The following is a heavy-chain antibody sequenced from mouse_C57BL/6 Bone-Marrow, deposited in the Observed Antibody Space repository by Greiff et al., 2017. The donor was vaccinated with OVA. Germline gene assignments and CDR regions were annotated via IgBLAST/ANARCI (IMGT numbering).Heavy chain of an antibody. CDR2: ISDGGSYT. V-gene: IGHV5-4*01. Sequence: DVHLVESGGGLVKPGGSLKLSCAASGFTFSSYAMSWVRQTPEKRLEWVATISDGGSYTYYPDNVKGRFTISRDNAKNNLYLQMSHLKSEDTAMYYCARGVSYAMDYWGQGTSVTVSS. CDR1: GFTFSSYA. CDR3: ARGVSYAMDY. J-gene: IGHJ4*01.